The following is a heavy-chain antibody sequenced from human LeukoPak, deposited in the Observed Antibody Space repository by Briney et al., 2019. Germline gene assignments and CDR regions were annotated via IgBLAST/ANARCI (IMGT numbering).Heavy chain of an antibody. J-gene: IGHJ6*04. V-gene: IGHV3-23*01. CDR1: GFTFSSYA. CDR2: ISGSGGST. Sequence: GGSLRLSCAASGFTFSSYAMSWVRQAPGKGLEWVSAISGSGGSTYYADSVKGRFTISRDNSKNTLYLQMNSLRADDTAVYYCATADAVTIFGVDQWGKGTTVTVSS. CDR3: ATADAVTIFGVDQ. D-gene: IGHD3-3*01.